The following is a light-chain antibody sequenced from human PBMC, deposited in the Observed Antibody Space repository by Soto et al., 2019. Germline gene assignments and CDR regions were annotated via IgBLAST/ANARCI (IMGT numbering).Light chain of an antibody. Sequence: QSALTQPRSVSGSPGQSVTISCTGTSSDVGGYNYVSWYQQHPGKAPKLMIYDVSKRPSGVPDRFSGSKSGNTASLTISGLQAEDEADYYCYSYAGSYVVFGGGTKVTVL. J-gene: IGLJ2*01. V-gene: IGLV2-11*01. CDR2: DVS. CDR3: YSYAGSYVV. CDR1: SSDVGGYNY.